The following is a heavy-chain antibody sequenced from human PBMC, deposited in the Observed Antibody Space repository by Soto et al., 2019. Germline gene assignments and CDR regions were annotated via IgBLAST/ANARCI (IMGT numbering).Heavy chain of an antibody. V-gene: IGHV3-23*01. J-gene: IGHJ4*02. D-gene: IGHD6-19*01. Sequence: EVQLLESGGGLVQPGGSLRLSCPASGFTFSNYVMTWVRQAPGKGLGWVSSISGSGSSSYYAESVKGRFIISRDNSKNTLYLQMNSLRADDTAIYYCAKGSFSQTSGPYYLDFWGQGTLVTVSS. CDR1: GFTFSNYV. CDR2: ISGSGSSS. CDR3: AKGSFSQTSGPYYLDF.